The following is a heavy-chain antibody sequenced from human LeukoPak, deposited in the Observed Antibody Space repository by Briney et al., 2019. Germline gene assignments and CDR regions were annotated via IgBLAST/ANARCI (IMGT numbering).Heavy chain of an antibody. CDR1: GGSFSGYY. Sequence: SSETLSLTCAVYGGSFSGYYWSWIRQPPGKGLEWIGEINHSGSANYNPSLKSRVTISVDTSKNQFSLKLSSVTAADTAVYYCARGYYGSGKFDPWGQGTLVTVSS. CDR3: ARGYYGSGKFDP. V-gene: IGHV4-34*01. CDR2: INHSGSA. D-gene: IGHD3-10*01. J-gene: IGHJ5*02.